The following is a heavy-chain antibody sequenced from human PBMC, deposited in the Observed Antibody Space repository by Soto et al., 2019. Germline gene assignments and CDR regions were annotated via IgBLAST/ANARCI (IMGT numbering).Heavy chain of an antibody. CDR2: IYHSGST. J-gene: IGHJ6*02. CDR1: GGSISSSNW. D-gene: IGHD3-10*01. V-gene: IGHV4-4*02. Sequence: SETLSLTCAVSGGSISSSNWRSWVRQPPGKGLEWIGEIYHSGSTNYNPSLKSRVTISVDKSKNQFSLKLSSVTAADTAVYYCARVSGGEGWSYYYGMDVWGQGTTVTVSS. CDR3: ARVSGGEGWSYYYGMDV.